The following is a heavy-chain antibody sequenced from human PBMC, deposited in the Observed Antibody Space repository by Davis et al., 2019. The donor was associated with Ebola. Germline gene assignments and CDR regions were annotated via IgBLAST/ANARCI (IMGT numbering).Heavy chain of an antibody. Sequence: ASVKVSCKASGYTFTSYYMHWVRQAPGQGLEWMGIINPSGGSTSYAQKFQGRVTMTRDTSTSTVYMELSSLRSEDTAVYYCARAAGFGSSWYDGWFDPWGQGTLVTVSS. CDR2: INPSGGST. J-gene: IGHJ5*02. CDR3: ARAAGFGSSWYDGWFDP. D-gene: IGHD6-13*01. V-gene: IGHV1-46*01. CDR1: GYTFTSYY.